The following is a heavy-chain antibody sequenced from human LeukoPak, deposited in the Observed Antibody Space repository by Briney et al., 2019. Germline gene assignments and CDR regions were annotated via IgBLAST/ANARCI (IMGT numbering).Heavy chain of an antibody. CDR2: IWYDGSNK. V-gene: IGHV3-33*01. Sequence: PGGSLRLSCAASGFTFSGSSMHWVRQAPGKGLEWVAVIWYDGSNKNYVASVKGRFTISRDNPKNTLYLQMNSLRAEDTAVYYCTRGKNFRADAFDIWGQGTMVTVSS. J-gene: IGHJ3*02. D-gene: IGHD2/OR15-2a*01. CDR1: GFTFSGSS. CDR3: TRGKNFRADAFDI.